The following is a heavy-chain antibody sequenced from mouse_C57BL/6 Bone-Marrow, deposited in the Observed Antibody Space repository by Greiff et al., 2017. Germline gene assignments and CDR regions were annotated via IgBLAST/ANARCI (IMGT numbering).Heavy chain of an antibody. CDR3: ARHEDYYGSSRRDPAY. CDR2: ISSGGSYT. CDR1: GFTFSSYG. V-gene: IGHV5-6*02. J-gene: IGHJ3*01. Sequence: DVKLVESGGDLVKPGGSLKLSCAASGFTFSSYGMSWVRQTPDKRLEWVATISSGGSYTYYPASVKGRFTISRDNAKNTLYLQMSSLKSEDTAMYYCARHEDYYGSSRRDPAYWGQGTLVTVSA. D-gene: IGHD1-1*01.